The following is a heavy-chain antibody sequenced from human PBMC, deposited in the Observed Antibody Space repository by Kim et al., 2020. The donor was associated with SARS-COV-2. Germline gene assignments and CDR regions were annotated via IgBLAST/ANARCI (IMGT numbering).Heavy chain of an antibody. CDR1: GGTISSYY. D-gene: IGHD4-17*01. CDR2: IYYSGST. V-gene: IGHV4-59*01. J-gene: IGHJ5*02. CDR3: ARALWTGVTTSVWFDP. Sequence: SETLSLTCTVSGGTISSYYWSWIRQPPGKGLEWIGYIYYSGSTNYNPSLKSRVYISVDTSKNQFTLMLSSVTAADTAAYYWARALWTGVTTSVWFDPWGQGTMVTVSS.